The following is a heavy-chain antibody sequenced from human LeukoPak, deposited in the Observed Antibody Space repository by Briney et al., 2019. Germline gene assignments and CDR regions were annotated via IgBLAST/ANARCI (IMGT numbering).Heavy chain of an antibody. D-gene: IGHD3-3*01. J-gene: IGHJ3*02. CDR3: ARTFYDFWSGFSNYDSFHI. CDR1: GYTFTNYG. V-gene: IGHV1-18*01. Sequence: ASVKVSCKASGYTFTNYGIIWVRQAPGRGLEWMGWNSAYNDNTNYAQKFQGRVTMTTDTSTDTAYMELRSLTSDDTAVYYCARTFYDFWSGFSNYDSFHIWGQGTLVTVSS. CDR2: NSAYNDNT.